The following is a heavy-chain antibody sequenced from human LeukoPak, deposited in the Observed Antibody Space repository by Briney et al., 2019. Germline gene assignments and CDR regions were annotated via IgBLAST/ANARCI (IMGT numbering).Heavy chain of an antibody. D-gene: IGHD3-3*01. CDR2: ISYDGSNK. V-gene: IGHV3-30-3*01. CDR1: GFTFSSYA. J-gene: IGHJ5*02. CDR3: AREGVPRFLEWLLFNWFDP. Sequence: GRSLRLSCAASGFTFSSYAMHWVRQAPGKGLEWVAVISYDGSNKYYADSVKGRFTISRDNSKNTLYLQMNSLRAEDTAVYYCAREGVPRFLEWLLFNWFDPWGQGTLVTVSS.